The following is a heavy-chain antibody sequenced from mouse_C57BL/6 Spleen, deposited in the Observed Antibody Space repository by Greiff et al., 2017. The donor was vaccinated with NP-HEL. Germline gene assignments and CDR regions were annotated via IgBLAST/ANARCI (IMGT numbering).Heavy chain of an antibody. Sequence: VQLQQSDAELVKPGASVKISCKVSGYTFTDHTIHWMKQRPEQGLEWIGYIYPRDGSTKYNEKFKGKATLTADKSSSTAYMQLNSLTSEDSAVYFCATVLYYDYEYYAMDYWGQRTSVTVSS. D-gene: IGHD2-4*01. CDR1: GYTFTDHT. CDR2: IYPRDGST. J-gene: IGHJ4*01. CDR3: ATVLYYDYEYYAMDY. V-gene: IGHV1-78*01.